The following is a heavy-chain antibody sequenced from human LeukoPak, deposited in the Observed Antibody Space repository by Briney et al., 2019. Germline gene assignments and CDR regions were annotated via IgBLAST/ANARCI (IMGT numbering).Heavy chain of an antibody. Sequence: QPGGSLRLSCAASGFTFSSYGMHWVRQAPGKGLEWVAFIRYDGSNKYYADSVKGRFTISRDNSKNTLYLQMNSLRVEDTAVYYCAKDGKVYYYDSSGYYFDYWGQGTLVTVSS. J-gene: IGHJ4*02. CDR1: GFTFSSYG. CDR2: IRYDGSNK. D-gene: IGHD3-22*01. V-gene: IGHV3-30*02. CDR3: AKDGKVYYYDSSGYYFDY.